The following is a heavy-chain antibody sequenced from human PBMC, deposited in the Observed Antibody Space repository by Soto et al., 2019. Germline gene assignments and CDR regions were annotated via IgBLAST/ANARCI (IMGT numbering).Heavy chain of an antibody. J-gene: IGHJ4*02. D-gene: IGHD1-26*01. CDR1: GFIFSNYV. CDR3: AKRPRALLTFDY. CDR2: ISDSGGTS. Sequence: EVQLVDSGGGLVQPGGSLRLSCAASGFIFSNYVMSWVRQDPGKGLEWVSSISDSGGTSYYADSVKGRFTISRDNSKNTLYLQMNSLRAEDTAIYYCAKRPRALLTFDYWGQGTLVTFSS. V-gene: IGHV3-23*04.